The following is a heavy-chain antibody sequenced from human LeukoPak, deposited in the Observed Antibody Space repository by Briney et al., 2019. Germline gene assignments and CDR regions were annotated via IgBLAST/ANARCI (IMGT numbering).Heavy chain of an antibody. Sequence: GGSLRLSCAASGFTFYTYSMNWVRQAPGKGLEWVSSISSSGTYTYYADSVKGRFTISRDNAKNSLYLQMSSLTAEDTAVYYCAKGPMIVVVGYFDYWGQGTLVTVSS. CDR3: AKGPMIVVVGYFDY. V-gene: IGHV3-21*04. CDR2: ISSSGTYT. J-gene: IGHJ4*02. CDR1: GFTFYTYS. D-gene: IGHD3-22*01.